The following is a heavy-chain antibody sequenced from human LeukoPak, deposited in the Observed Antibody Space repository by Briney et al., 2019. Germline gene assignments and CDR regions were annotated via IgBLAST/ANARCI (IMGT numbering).Heavy chain of an antibody. D-gene: IGHD2-15*01. Sequence: PGRSLRLSCAASGFTFSSYGMHWVRQAPGKGLEWVAVISYDGSNKYYADSVKGRFTISRDNSKNTLYLQMNSLRAEDTAVYYCAKDRKVVAQSSFDYWGQGTLVTVSS. CDR2: ISYDGSNK. J-gene: IGHJ4*02. CDR3: AKDRKVVAQSSFDY. CDR1: GFTFSSYG. V-gene: IGHV3-30*18.